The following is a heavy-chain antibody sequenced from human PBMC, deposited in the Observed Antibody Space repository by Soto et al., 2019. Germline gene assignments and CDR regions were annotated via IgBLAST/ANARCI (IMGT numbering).Heavy chain of an antibody. V-gene: IGHV3-33*01. Sequence: GGSLRLSCAASGFTFSSYGMHWVRQAPGKGLEWVAVIWYDGSNKYYADSVKGRFTISRDNSKNTLYLQMNSLRAEDTAVYYCARDQDSSGWADALDIWGQGTMVTVSS. CDR2: IWYDGSNK. CDR1: GFTFSSYG. J-gene: IGHJ3*02. D-gene: IGHD6-19*01. CDR3: ARDQDSSGWADALDI.